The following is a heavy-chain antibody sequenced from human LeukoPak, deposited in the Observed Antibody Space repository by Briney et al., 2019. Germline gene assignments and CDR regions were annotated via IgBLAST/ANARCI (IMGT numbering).Heavy chain of an antibody. CDR2: INPNSGDT. D-gene: IGHD2-8*02. CDR1: GYTFNAYY. V-gene: IGHV1-2*02. Sequence: ASMKVSCKASGYTFNAYYLHWVRQAPGQGLEWMGWINPNSGDTKYAQKFQGRVAMTGDTSISTAYMELSRLRFDDTAVYYCAILRLSTGLWWFFDLWGRGTPVTVSS. CDR3: AILRLSTGLWWFFDL. J-gene: IGHJ2*01.